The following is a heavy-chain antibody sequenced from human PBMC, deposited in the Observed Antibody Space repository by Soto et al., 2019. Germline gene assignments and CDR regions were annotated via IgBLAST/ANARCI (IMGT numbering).Heavy chain of an antibody. CDR2: ISKSGTTT. V-gene: IGHV3-48*02. D-gene: IGHD2-2*03. CDR3: ARDGYCVSSSCSFWPDC. J-gene: IGHJ6*02. Sequence: GGSLRLSCVASGFTFSSYGMNWVRQGPGKGLEWLSSISKSGTTTYYADSVKGRFTISRDNAKNSLYLQMNSLRDEDMAVYYCARDGYCVSSSCSFWPDCWGQGTTVTVSS. CDR1: GFTFSSYG.